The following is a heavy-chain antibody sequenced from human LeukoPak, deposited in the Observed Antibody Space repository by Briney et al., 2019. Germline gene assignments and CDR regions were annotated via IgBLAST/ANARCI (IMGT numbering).Heavy chain of an antibody. V-gene: IGHV4-34*01. CDR3: ARGAAATY. CDR2: INHSGST. J-gene: IGHJ4*02. D-gene: IGHD6-13*01. CDR1: GGSFSGYY. Sequence: PSETLPLTCVVYGGSFSGYYWSWIRQPPGKGLEWIGEINHSGSTNYNPSLKSRVTISVDTSKNQFSLKLSSVTAADTAVYYCARGAAATYWGQGTLVTVSS.